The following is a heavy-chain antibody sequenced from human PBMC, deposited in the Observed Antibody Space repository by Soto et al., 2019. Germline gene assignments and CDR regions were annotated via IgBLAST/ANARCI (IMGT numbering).Heavy chain of an antibody. CDR2: ITSYSRNT. J-gene: IGHJ3*01. D-gene: IGHD3-10*01. CDR1: GCTFTGYG. V-gene: IGHV1-18*04. Sequence: GCTFTGYGTSWVRQVNRKGLEWMGWITSYSRNTNYAQKFQGRVTMTTDTSTTTAYMELRSLRSDDTAVYYCARCWYYGSGTSSVRCGAFDFWGQGTMVTV. CDR3: ARCWYYGSGTSSVRCGAFDF.